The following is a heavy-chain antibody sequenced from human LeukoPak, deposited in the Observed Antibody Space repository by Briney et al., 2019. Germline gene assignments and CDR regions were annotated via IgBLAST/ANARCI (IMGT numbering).Heavy chain of an antibody. CDR2: IKEDGSEK. CDR3: ARDSFETDIDY. V-gene: IGHV3-7*01. CDR1: GFTFSSYW. D-gene: IGHD1-14*01. Sequence: GGSLRLSCAVSGFTFSSYWMGWVRQAPGKGLEWVGNIKEDGSEKYYVDSVKGRFTISRDNAKNSLYLQMNSLRAEDTAVYYCARDSFETDIDYWGQGTLVTVSS. J-gene: IGHJ4*02.